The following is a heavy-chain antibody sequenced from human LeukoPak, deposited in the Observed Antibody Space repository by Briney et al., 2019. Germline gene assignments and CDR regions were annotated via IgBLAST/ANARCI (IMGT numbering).Heavy chain of an antibody. CDR2: ISSSSSTI. CDR1: GFTFSSYS. V-gene: IGHV3-48*01. J-gene: IGHJ3*02. D-gene: IGHD2-2*01. Sequence: GGSLRLSCAASGFTFSSYSMNWVRQAPGKGLEWVSYISSSSSTIYYADSVKGRFTISRDNAKNSLYLQMNSLRAEDTAVYYCAVPIGYCSSTSCYSDAFDIWGQGTMVTVSS. CDR3: AVPIGYCSSTSCYSDAFDI.